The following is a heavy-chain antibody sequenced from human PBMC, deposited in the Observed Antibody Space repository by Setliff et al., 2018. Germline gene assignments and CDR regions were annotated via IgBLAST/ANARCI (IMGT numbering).Heavy chain of an antibody. V-gene: IGHV4-39*07. CDR3: ARRATYYNFWSGYYDY. Sequence: PSETLSLTCTVSGGSISSSSYYWGWLRQPPGKGLEWIGRIYYSGSTYYNPSLKSRVTISVDTSKNQFSLKLSSVTAADTAVYYCARRATYYNFWSGYYDYWGQGTLVTVSS. D-gene: IGHD3-3*01. CDR2: IYYSGST. J-gene: IGHJ4*02. CDR1: GGSISSSSYY.